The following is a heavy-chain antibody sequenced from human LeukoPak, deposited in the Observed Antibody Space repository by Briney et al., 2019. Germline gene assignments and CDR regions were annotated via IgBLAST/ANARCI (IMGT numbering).Heavy chain of an antibody. D-gene: IGHD3-10*01. CDR2: ICGNGGST. Sequence: GGSLRLSCAASGFTFSSYAMSWVRQAPGKGLEWVSAICGNGGSTYYAESVKGRFTISRDNSKNTLYLQMDSLRADDTALYYCAKEQGWFGECSTYWGQGTLVTVSS. CDR3: AKEQGWFGECSTY. J-gene: IGHJ4*02. V-gene: IGHV3-23*01. CDR1: GFTFSSYA.